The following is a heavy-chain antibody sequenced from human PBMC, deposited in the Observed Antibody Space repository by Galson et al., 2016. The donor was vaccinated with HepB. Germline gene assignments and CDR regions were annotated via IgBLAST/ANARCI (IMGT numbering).Heavy chain of an antibody. CDR3: ARWDEHLDY. D-gene: IGHD1-26*01. CDR2: IKTYNGKT. J-gene: IGHJ4*02. V-gene: IGHV1-18*01. Sequence: SVKVSCKASGHSITTYGLNWVRQAPGQGLEWMGWIKTYNGKTNFAQKFRNRVTLTIDTSTNTVHMELRSLRSDDTAVYYCARWDEHLDYWGQGSLVTVSS. CDR1: GHSITTYG.